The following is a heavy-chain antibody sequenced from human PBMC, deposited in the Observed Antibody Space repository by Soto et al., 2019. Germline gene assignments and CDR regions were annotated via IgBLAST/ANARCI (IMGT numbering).Heavy chain of an antibody. V-gene: IGHV4-4*07. J-gene: IGHJ4*02. CDR2: TYTMGSA. CDR3: PRLPRSSGWPYYLDY. Sequence: CETLSLTCTASGGFISSYYWSWIRQPAGKGPEWIGLTYTMGSANYNPSLTRRVTMSVDTSKNQFSLKLISVNAADTAVYYCPRLPRSSGWPYYLDYWGQGTLVTVSS. CDR1: GGFISSYY. D-gene: IGHD6-19*01.